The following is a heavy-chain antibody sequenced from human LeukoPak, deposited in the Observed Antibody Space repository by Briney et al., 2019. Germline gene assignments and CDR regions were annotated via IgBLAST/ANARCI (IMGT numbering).Heavy chain of an antibody. CDR1: GGSISSGGYS. D-gene: IGHD3/OR15-3a*01. Sequence: SQTLSLTCAVSGGSISSGGYSWSWIRQPPGKGLEWIGYIYHSGSTYYNPSLKSRVTISVDRSKNQFSLKLSSVTAADTAVYYCASGQHYYYYGMDVWGQGTTVTVSS. CDR3: ASGQHYYYYGMDV. J-gene: IGHJ6*02. CDR2: IYHSGST. V-gene: IGHV4-30-2*01.